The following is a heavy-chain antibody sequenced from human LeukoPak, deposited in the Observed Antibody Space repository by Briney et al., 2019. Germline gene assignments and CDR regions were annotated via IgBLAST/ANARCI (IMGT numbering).Heavy chain of an antibody. CDR3: ARRLRLGELSLHGY. Sequence: GGSLRPSCAASGFTFSSYAMSWVRQAPGKGLEWVSAISGSGGSAYYADSVKGRFTISRDNSKNTLYLQMNSLRAEDTAVYYCARRLRLGELSLHGYWGQGTLVTVSS. CDR1: GFTFSSYA. CDR2: ISGSGGSA. D-gene: IGHD3-16*02. V-gene: IGHV3-23*01. J-gene: IGHJ4*02.